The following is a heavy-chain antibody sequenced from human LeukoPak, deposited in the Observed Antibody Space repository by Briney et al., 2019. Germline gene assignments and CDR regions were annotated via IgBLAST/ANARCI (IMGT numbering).Heavy chain of an antibody. CDR1: GYTLTELS. V-gene: IGHV1-24*01. CDR2: FDPEDGET. CDR3: ATAILEIYRGRAFDI. D-gene: IGHD2-2*02. Sequence: ASVKVSCKVSGYTLTELSMHWVRQAPGKGLEWMGGFDPEDGETIYAQKFQGGVTMTEDTSTDTAYMELSSLRSEDTAVYYCATAILEIYRGRAFDIWGQGTMVTVSS. J-gene: IGHJ3*02.